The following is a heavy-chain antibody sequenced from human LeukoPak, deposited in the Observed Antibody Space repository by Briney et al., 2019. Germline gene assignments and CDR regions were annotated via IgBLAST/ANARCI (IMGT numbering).Heavy chain of an antibody. J-gene: IGHJ6*03. V-gene: IGHV1-18*01. CDR3: ARGPYCGGDCSNYYYYYMDV. D-gene: IGHD2-21*01. CDR2: ISAYNGNT. Sequence: ASVKVSCKASGYTFTSYGISWVRQAPGQGHEWMGWISAYNGNTNYAQKLQGRVTMTTDTSTSTAYMELRSLRSDDTAVYYCARGPYCGGDCSNYYYYYMDVWGKGTTVTVSS. CDR1: GYTFTSYG.